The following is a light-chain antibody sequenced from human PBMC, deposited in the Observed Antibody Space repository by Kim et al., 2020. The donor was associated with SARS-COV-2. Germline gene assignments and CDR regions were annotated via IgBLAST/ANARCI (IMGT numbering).Light chain of an antibody. J-gene: IGLJ3*02. CDR3: ASWDDSLNAGV. V-gene: IGLV1-44*01. CDR1: GPNSESNP. Sequence: GQGVPILLPGSGPNSESNPVSCSQHPPEPAPTPLFFGPSQRPSGVPDRFSGSRSGPSASLAFSGLQSEEGADFYCASWDDSLNAGVFGGGTRLTVL. CDR2: GPS.